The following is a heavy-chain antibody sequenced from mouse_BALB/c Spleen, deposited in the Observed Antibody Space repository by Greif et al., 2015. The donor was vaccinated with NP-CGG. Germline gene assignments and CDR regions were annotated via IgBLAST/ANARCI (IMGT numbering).Heavy chain of an antibody. V-gene: IGHV14-3*02. CDR1: GFNIKDTY. D-gene: IGHD1-1*01. J-gene: IGHJ3*01. CDR3: ASLVPTELAY. CDR2: IDPANGNT. Sequence: VQLQQSGAELVKPGASVKLSCTASGFNIKDTYMHWVKQRPEQGLEWIGRIDPANGNTKYDPKFQGKATTTADTSSNTAYLQLSSLTSEDTAVYYCASLVPTELAYWGQGTLVTVSA.